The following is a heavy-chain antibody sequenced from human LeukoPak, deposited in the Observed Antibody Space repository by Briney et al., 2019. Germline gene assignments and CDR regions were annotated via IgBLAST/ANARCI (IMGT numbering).Heavy chain of an antibody. Sequence: PGGSLRLSCAASGFTFSNYAMNWVRQAPGKGLEWVSVISGSGGSTYYADSVKGRFTISRDSSRNTLFLHMNTLRAEDTAIYYCAKDRTVGASYWYFDLWGRGTLVTVSS. D-gene: IGHD1-26*01. CDR2: ISGSGGST. J-gene: IGHJ2*01. V-gene: IGHV3-23*01. CDR1: GFTFSNYA. CDR3: AKDRTVGASYWYFDL.